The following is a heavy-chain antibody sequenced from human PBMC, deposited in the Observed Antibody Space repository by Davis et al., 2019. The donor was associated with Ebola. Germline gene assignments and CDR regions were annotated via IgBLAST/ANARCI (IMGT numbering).Heavy chain of an antibody. CDR2: IYPDDSTI. D-gene: IGHD3-10*01. J-gene: IGHJ4*02. CDR3: ARLRSITRLTSFYY. V-gene: IGHV5-51*01. CDR1: GYTFRGYW. Sequence: GESLKISCQGSGYTFRGYWIDWVRQMPGKGLEWMGIIYPDDSTITYSPTFQGQVTISVDKSINTAYLEWSSLKASDTAMYYCARLRSITRLTSFYYWGQGTLVTVSS.